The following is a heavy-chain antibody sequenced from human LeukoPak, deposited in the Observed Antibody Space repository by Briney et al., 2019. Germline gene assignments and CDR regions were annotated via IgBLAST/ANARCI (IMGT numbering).Heavy chain of an antibody. CDR2: IYYSGST. CDR1: GGSISSYY. J-gene: IGHJ5*02. CDR3: ARHIPRDGGVVYYSWFDP. D-gene: IGHD3-3*01. Sequence: SETLSLTCTVSGGSISSYYWSWIRQPPGKGLEWIGSIYYSGSTYYNPSLKSRVTISVDTSKNQFSLKLTSVTAADTAVYYCARHIPRDGGVVYYSWFDPWGQGTLVTVSS. V-gene: IGHV4-39*01.